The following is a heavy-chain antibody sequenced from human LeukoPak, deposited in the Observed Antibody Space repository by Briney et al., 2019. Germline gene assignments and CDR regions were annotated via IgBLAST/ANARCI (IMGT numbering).Heavy chain of an antibody. J-gene: IGHJ4*02. Sequence: GGSLRLSCAASGFTFDDYAMHWVRQAPGKGLEWVSGISWNSGSVDYADSVKGRFTISRDNAKNSLYLQMNSLRAEDTALYYCAKRKAYSIMVLTDWGQGTLVTVSS. V-gene: IGHV3-9*01. CDR1: GFTFDDYA. D-gene: IGHD6-13*01. CDR3: AKRKAYSIMVLTD. CDR2: ISWNSGSV.